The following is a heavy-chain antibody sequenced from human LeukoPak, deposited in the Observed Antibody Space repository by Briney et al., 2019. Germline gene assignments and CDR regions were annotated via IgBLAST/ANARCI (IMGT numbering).Heavy chain of an antibody. CDR1: GFTVSSNY. Sequence: PGGSLRLSCAASGFTVSSNYMSWVRQAPGQGLEWVSVIYSGGSTYYADSVKGRFTISRDNSKNTLYLQMNSLRAEDTAVYYCARARLTAWDDSWGQGTLPTVSS. CDR3: ARARLTAWDDS. D-gene: IGHD1-26*01. V-gene: IGHV3-66*01. CDR2: IYSGGST. J-gene: IGHJ4*02.